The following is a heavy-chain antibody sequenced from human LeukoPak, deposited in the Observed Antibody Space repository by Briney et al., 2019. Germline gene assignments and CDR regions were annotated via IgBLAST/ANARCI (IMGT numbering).Heavy chain of an antibody. J-gene: IGHJ6*02. Sequence: SQTLSLTCTVSGGSISSGSYYWSWIRQPAGKGLEWIGRIYTSGSTNYNSSLKSRVTISVDTSKNQFSLKLSSVTAADTAVYYCARDTATMGYYYGMDVWGQGTTVTVSS. V-gene: IGHV4-61*02. CDR1: GGSISSGSYY. CDR2: IYTSGST. D-gene: IGHD2-15*01. CDR3: ARDTATMGYYYGMDV.